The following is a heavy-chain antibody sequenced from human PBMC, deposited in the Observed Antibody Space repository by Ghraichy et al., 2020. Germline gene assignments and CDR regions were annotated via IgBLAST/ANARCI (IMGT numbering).Heavy chain of an antibody. CDR3: TREDGDYGDYFDF. D-gene: IGHD4-17*01. CDR2: INSDDTIT. J-gene: IGHJ4*02. V-gene: IGHV3-74*01. CDR1: GFTFSSHW. Sequence: GGSLNISCAASGFTFSSHWMHWVRQAPGKGLVWVSGINSDDTITTSADSVKGRFTISRDNAKNTLYLQMNSLRVEDTAVYYCTREDGDYGDYFDFWGQGTLVTVSA.